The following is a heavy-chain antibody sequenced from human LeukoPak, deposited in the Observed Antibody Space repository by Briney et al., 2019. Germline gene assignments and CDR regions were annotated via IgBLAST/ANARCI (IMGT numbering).Heavy chain of an antibody. D-gene: IGHD3-10*02. V-gene: IGHV3-21*01. Sequence: GGSLRLSCADSGFTFSSYSMNWVRQAPGKGLEWVSSISSSSSYIYYADSVKGRFTISRDNAKNSLYLQMNSLRAEDTAVYYCAELGITMIGGVWGKGTTVTISS. CDR1: GFTFSSYS. J-gene: IGHJ6*04. CDR3: AELGITMIGGV. CDR2: ISSSSSYI.